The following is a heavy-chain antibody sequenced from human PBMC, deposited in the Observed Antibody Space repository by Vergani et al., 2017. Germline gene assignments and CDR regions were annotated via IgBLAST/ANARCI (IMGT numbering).Heavy chain of an antibody. CDR2: ISNDGSKK. D-gene: IGHD3-10*01. V-gene: IGHV3-30*18. CDR1: GFSFSSHA. Sequence: QVQLAESGGGRVQPGRSLRLSCAASGFSFSSHAIHWVRQAPGKGLEWVAVISNDGSKKYYADSVKGRFTISRDNSKNTLDLQMNSLRTKDTAVYYCAKAGSVTSGSLQYNFYMGVWGKGTTVTVS. J-gene: IGHJ6*03. CDR3: AKAGSVTSGSLQYNFYMGV.